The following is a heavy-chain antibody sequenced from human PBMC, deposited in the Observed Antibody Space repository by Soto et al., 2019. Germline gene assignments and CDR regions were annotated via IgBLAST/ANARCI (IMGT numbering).Heavy chain of an antibody. J-gene: IGHJ4*02. CDR3: PTAPYIPTITALFDY. Sequence: GGPLRLSCAASGFTFSNAWINWVRQTPGRGLEWVGRVKSKNDGGTTDFAAPVKGRFAISRDDSKNMVYLEMNSLQTEDTAMYYCPTAPYIPTITALFDYGGQGPRVPVPS. D-gene: IGHD2-21*01. CDR1: GFTFSNAW. CDR2: VKSKNDGGTT. V-gene: IGHV3-15*07.